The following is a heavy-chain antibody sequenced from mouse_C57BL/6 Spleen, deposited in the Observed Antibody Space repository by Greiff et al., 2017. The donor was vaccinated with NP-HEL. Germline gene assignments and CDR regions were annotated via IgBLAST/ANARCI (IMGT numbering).Heavy chain of an antibody. J-gene: IGHJ2*01. V-gene: IGHV10-1*01. CDR1: GFSFNTYA. CDR2: IRSKSNNYAT. Sequence: EVKLMESGGGLVQPKGSLKLSCAASGFSFNTYAMNWVRQAPGKGLEWVARIRSKSNNYATYYADSVKDRFTISRDDSESMLYLQMNNLKTEDTAMYYCVREGTTVHFDYWGQGTTLTVSS. CDR3: VREGTTVHFDY. D-gene: IGHD1-1*01.